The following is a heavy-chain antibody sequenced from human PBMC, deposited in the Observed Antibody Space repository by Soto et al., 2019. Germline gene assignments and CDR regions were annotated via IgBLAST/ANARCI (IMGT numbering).Heavy chain of an antibody. Sequence: EVQLLESGGGLVQPGGSLRLSCAASGFTFSSSAMSWVRQAPGKGLEWVSTLANSGTTTYYADSVQGRVTISTDQSKNTVYLQMDYLRAEDTAIYYCAIRGNSLSWYWFDPWGQRTLVTVS. D-gene: IGHD6-13*01. J-gene: IGHJ5*02. CDR1: GFTFSSSA. CDR2: LANSGTTT. CDR3: AIRGNSLSWYWFDP. V-gene: IGHV3-23*01.